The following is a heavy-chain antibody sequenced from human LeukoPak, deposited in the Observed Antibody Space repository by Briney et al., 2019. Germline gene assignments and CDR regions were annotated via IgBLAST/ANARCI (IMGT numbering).Heavy chain of an antibody. Sequence: GESLQISCQGSGYRFTSYWIGWVRPVPGKGLEWMGIIYPGDSDTRYSPSFQGQVTISAHKSISTAYLQWSSLKASDTAMYYCARMLVIRRELLVINNWFDPWGQGTLVTVSS. D-gene: IGHD1-26*01. J-gene: IGHJ5*02. V-gene: IGHV5-51*01. CDR3: ARMLVIRRELLVINNWFDP. CDR1: GYRFTSYW. CDR2: IYPGDSDT.